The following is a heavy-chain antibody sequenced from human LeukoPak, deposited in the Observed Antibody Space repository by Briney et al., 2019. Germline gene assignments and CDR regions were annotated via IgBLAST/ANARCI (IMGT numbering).Heavy chain of an antibody. D-gene: IGHD5-18*01. J-gene: IGHJ1*01. Sequence: SETLSLTCTVSGGSVISNSYYWAWIRQPPGKGLEWIASIYYSGSTYYYPSLKSRVTISMDTSKNQFSLRLTSVTAADTALYYCARSNEDTSIPLYLQHWGQGTLVTVSS. V-gene: IGHV4-39*01. CDR3: ARSNEDTSIPLYLQH. CDR1: GGSVISNSYY. CDR2: IYYSGST.